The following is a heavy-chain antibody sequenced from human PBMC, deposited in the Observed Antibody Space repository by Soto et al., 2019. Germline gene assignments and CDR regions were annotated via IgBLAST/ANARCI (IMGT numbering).Heavy chain of an antibody. CDR2: IYTSGST. CDR1: GGSISSYY. Sequence: SETLSLTCTVSGGSISSYYWSWIRQPAGKGLEWIGRIYTSGSTNYNPSLKSRVTMSVDTSKNQFSLKLSSVTAADTAVYYCATALYSSSWYSDFQHWGQGTLVTVSS. J-gene: IGHJ1*01. V-gene: IGHV4-4*07. D-gene: IGHD6-13*01. CDR3: ATALYSSSWYSDFQH.